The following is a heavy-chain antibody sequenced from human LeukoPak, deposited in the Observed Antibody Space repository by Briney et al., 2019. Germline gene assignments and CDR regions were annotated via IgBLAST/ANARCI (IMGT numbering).Heavy chain of an antibody. Sequence: PGESLKISCKGSGYSFTSYWISWVQQTPGKGLEWMGRIDPSDSYTNYSPSFQGHVTISADKSISTVYLQWSSLKASDTAMYYCARHSAGIVVAGKWGQGTLVTVSS. J-gene: IGHJ4*02. CDR2: IDPSDSYT. CDR1: GYSFTSYW. V-gene: IGHV5-10-1*01. D-gene: IGHD6-19*01. CDR3: ARHSAGIVVAGK.